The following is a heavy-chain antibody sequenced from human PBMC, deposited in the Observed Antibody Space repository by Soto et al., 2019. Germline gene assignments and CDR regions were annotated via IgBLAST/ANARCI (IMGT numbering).Heavy chain of an antibody. D-gene: IGHD3-22*01. CDR1: GYTFTGYY. CDR2: INPNSGGT. CDR3: ARDSWALAYYYDSSGNTLGY. Sequence: EASVKVSCKASGYTFTGYYMHWVRQAPGQGLEWMGWINPNSGGTNYAQKFQGWVTMTRDTSISTAYMELSRLRSDDTAVYYCARDSWALAYYYDSSGNTLGYWGQGTLVTVSS. J-gene: IGHJ4*02. V-gene: IGHV1-2*04.